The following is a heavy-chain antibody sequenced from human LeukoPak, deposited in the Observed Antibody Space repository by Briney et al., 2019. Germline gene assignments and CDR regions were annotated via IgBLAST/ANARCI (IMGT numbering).Heavy chain of an antibody. CDR3: ARSPPYDILTGYYSYYFDY. Sequence: SETLSLTCTVSGGSISSSSYYWGWIRQPPGKGLEWIGCIYYSGSTYYNPSLKSRVTISVDTSKNQFSLKLSSVTAADTAVYYCARSPPYDILTGYYSYYFDYWGQGTLVTVSS. CDR2: IYYSGST. V-gene: IGHV4-39*07. D-gene: IGHD3-9*01. J-gene: IGHJ4*02. CDR1: GGSISSSSYY.